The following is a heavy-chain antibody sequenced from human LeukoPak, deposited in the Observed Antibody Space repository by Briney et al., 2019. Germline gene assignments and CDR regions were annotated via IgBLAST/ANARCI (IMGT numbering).Heavy chain of an antibody. V-gene: IGHV3-53*01. CDR2: IYSGGST. CDR3: AKERGSSSWYVPRHFDY. CDR1: GFTVSSNY. J-gene: IGHJ4*02. D-gene: IGHD6-13*01. Sequence: GGSLRLSCAASGFTVSSNYMSWVRQAPGKGLEWVSVIYSGGSTYYADSVKGRFTISRDNSKNTLYLQMNSLRAEDTAVYYCAKERGSSSWYVPRHFDYWGQGTLVTVSS.